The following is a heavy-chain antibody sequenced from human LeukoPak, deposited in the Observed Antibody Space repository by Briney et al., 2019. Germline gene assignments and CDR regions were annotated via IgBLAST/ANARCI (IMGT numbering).Heavy chain of an antibody. CDR2: FDPEDGET. CDR3: ATVIPREGATKKGRPLDY. V-gene: IGHV1-24*01. J-gene: IGHJ4*02. Sequence: ASVKVSCKVSGYTLTELSMHWVRQAPGKGLEWMGGFDPEDGETIYAQKFQGRVTMTEDTSTDTAYMELSSLRSEDTAVYYCATVIPREGATKKGRPLDYWGQGTLVTGSS. D-gene: IGHD1-26*01. CDR1: GYTLTELS.